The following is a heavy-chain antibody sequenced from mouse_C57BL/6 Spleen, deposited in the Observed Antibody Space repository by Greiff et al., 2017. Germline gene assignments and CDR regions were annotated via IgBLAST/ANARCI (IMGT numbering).Heavy chain of an antibody. J-gene: IGHJ3*01. Sequence: EVQLQQSGPALLKPVASVKITCKASGYTFTDYNMDWVKQSHGKSLERTGDINPNYGGTIYNQKFKCKATLTVDKSSSTAYMELRSLTAEVTAVYYCARGDDYDLFAYWGQGTLVTVSA. CDR1: GYTFTDYN. D-gene: IGHD2-4*01. CDR2: INPNYGGT. CDR3: ARGDDYDLFAY. V-gene: IGHV1-18*01.